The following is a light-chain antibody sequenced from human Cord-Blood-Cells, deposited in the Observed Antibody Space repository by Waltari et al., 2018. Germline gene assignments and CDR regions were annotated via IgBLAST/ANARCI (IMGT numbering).Light chain of an antibody. CDR2: AAS. J-gene: IGKJ1*01. Sequence: DIQMTHSPSSLSASVGARVTITCRASQSISSYLNWYQQKPGKAPKLLIYAASSLQSGVPSRVSGSGSGTDFTLTISSLQPEDFATYYSQQSYSTPQTFGQGTKVEIK. CDR3: QQSYSTPQT. V-gene: IGKV1-39*01. CDR1: QSISSY.